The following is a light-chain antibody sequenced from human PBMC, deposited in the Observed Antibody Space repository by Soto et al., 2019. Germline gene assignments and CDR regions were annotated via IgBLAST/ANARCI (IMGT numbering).Light chain of an antibody. CDR1: QGISGW. CDR3: QQAHSFPLT. Sequence: DIQMTQFTSSVSASVGDRVTITCRASQGISGWLAWYQQKLGKAPELLIYDASTLQGGVPSRFSGSGSGTDFTLTISSLQPGDFATYYCQQAHSFPLTFGGGTKVDIK. V-gene: IGKV1-12*01. J-gene: IGKJ4*01. CDR2: DAS.